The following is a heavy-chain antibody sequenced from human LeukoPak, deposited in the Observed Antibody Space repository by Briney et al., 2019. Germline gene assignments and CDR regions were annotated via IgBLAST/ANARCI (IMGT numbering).Heavy chain of an antibody. V-gene: IGHV4-38-2*01. J-gene: IGHJ3*02. CDR2: IYHSGST. CDR3: ARGVYSYRSHAFDI. D-gene: IGHD5-18*01. CDR1: GYSISSGYY. Sequence: SETLSLTCAVSGYSISSGYYWGWIRPPPGKGLEWIGSIYHSGSTYYNPSLKSRVTISVDTSKNQFSLKLSSVTAADTAVYYCARGVYSYRSHAFDIWGQGTMVTVSS.